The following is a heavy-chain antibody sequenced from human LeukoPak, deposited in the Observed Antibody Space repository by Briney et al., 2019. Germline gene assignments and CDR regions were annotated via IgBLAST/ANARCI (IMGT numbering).Heavy chain of an antibody. J-gene: IGHJ4*02. D-gene: IGHD3-10*01. Sequence: ASVKVSCKVSGYTLTELSMHWVRQAPGKGLEWMGGFGPEDGETIYAQKFQGRVTMTEDTSTDTAYMELSSLRSEDTAVYYCANLRITMVRGVIRGGRDFDYWGQGTLVTVSS. V-gene: IGHV1-24*01. CDR3: ANLRITMVRGVIRGGRDFDY. CDR1: GYTLTELS. CDR2: FGPEDGET.